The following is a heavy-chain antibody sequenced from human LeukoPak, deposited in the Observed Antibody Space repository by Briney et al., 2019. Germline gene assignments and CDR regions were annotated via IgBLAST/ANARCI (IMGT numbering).Heavy chain of an antibody. D-gene: IGHD6-19*01. CDR2: INSDGSST. J-gene: IGHJ4*02. CDR1: GFTFSSYW. Sequence: GGSLRLSCAASGFTFSSYWMHWVRQAPGKGLVWVSRINSDGSSTSYADSVKGRFTISRDNAKNTLYLQMNSLRAEDTAVYYCARDGFSEQWLVVSEGLYDYWGQGTLVTVSS. V-gene: IGHV3-74*01. CDR3: ARDGFSEQWLVVSEGLYDY.